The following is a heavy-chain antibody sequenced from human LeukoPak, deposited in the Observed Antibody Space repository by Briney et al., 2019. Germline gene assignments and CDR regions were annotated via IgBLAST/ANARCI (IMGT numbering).Heavy chain of an antibody. J-gene: IGHJ5*02. CDR3: ARESCSSTSCYTDWFDP. Sequence: APVKVSCKASGGTFSSYAISWVRQAPGQGLEWMGGIIPIFGTANYAQKFQGRVTITTDESTSTAYMELSSLRSEDTAVYYCARESCSSTSCYTDWFDPWGQGTLVTVSS. CDR1: GGTFSSYA. CDR2: IIPIFGTA. V-gene: IGHV1-69*05. D-gene: IGHD2-2*02.